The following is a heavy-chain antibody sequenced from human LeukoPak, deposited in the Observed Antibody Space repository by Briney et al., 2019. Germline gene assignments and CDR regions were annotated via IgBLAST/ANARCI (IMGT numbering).Heavy chain of an antibody. Sequence: ASVKVSCKASGYTFSSYGISWVRQAPGQGLEWMGWISTYNGNTNYAQNLQGRVTMTTDTSTSTAYMELRSLRSDDTAVYYCAIELTVAGTSWGQGTLVTVSS. D-gene: IGHD6-19*01. J-gene: IGHJ4*02. CDR1: GYTFSSYG. CDR2: ISTYNGNT. V-gene: IGHV1-18*01. CDR3: AIELTVAGTS.